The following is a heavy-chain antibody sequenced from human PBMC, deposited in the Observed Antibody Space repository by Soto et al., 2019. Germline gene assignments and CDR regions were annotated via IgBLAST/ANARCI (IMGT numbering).Heavy chain of an antibody. CDR1: GGSFSAYY. CDR2: INHSGST. J-gene: IGHJ4*01. Sequence: SETLSLTCAVYGGSFSAYYWSWIHQPPGKGLEWIGEINHSGSTNYNPSLKSRVTISVDRSKNQFSLKLNSVTAADTAVYYCARGVGYAGVDYWGQGNLVTVSS. D-gene: IGHD5-12*01. V-gene: IGHV4-34*01. CDR3: ARGVGYAGVDY.